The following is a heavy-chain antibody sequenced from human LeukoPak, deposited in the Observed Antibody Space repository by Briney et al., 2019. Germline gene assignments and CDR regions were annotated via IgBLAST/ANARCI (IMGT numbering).Heavy chain of an antibody. J-gene: IGHJ4*02. CDR2: IYYSGST. V-gene: IGHV4-31*02. D-gene: IGHD5-12*01. Sequence: GKGLEWIGYIYYSGSTYYNPSLKSRVTISVDTSKNQFSLKLSSVTAADTAVYYCARGQDGYEIHWGQGTLVTVSS. CDR3: ARGQDGYEIH.